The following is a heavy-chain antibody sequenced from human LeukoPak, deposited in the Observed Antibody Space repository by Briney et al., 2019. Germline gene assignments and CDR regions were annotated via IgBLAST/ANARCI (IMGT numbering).Heavy chain of an antibody. CDR2: ISWNSGSI. D-gene: IGHD1-26*01. V-gene: IGHV3-9*01. J-gene: IGHJ6*02. CDR3: AKDIMGIVGSMDV. Sequence: GGSLRLSCAASGFTFDDYAMHWVRQAPGKGLEWVSGISWNSGSIGYADSVKGRFTISRDNAKNSLYLQMNSLRAEVTALYYCAKDIMGIVGSMDVWGQGTTVTVSS. CDR1: GFTFDDYA.